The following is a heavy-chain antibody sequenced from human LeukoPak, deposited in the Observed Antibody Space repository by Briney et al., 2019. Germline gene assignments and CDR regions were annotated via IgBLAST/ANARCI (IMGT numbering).Heavy chain of an antibody. CDR1: GGSISSYY. Sequence: PSETLSLTCTVSGGSISSYYWSWIRQPPGKGLEWIGYIYYSGSTNYNPSLKSRVTISVDTSKNQFSLKLSSVTAADTAVYYYARGRYSGYDPPNYYFDYWGQGTLVTVSS. D-gene: IGHD5-12*01. CDR2: IYYSGST. V-gene: IGHV4-59*01. J-gene: IGHJ4*02. CDR3: ARGRYSGYDPPNYYFDY.